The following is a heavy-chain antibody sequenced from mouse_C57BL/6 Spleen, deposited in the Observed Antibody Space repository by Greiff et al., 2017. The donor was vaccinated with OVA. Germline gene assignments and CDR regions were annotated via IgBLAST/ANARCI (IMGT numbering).Heavy chain of an antibody. V-gene: IGHV1-55*01. D-gene: IGHD2-5*01. Sequence: VQLQQPGAELVKPGASVKMSCKASGYTFTSYWITWVKQRPGQGLEWIGDIYPGSGSTNYNEKFKSKATLTVDTSSSTAYMQLSSLTSEDSAVYYCARGLRWYSNYDYWGQGTTLTVSS. CDR3: ARGLRWYSNYDY. CDR1: GYTFTSYW. J-gene: IGHJ2*01. CDR2: IYPGSGST.